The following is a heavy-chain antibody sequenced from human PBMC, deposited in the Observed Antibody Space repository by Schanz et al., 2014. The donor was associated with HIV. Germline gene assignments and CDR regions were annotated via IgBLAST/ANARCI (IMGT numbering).Heavy chain of an antibody. Sequence: QVQLQQWGAGLLKPSETLSLTCVVYGGSFSAYYWSWIRQPPGKGLEWIGKINHSGNTNYNPSLKSRVTISVDTSKNQFSLKMTSVTAADTAVYYCARTPYYFDYWGQGTLVTVSS. CDR2: INHSGNT. J-gene: IGHJ4*02. V-gene: IGHV4-34*01. CDR3: ARTPYYFDY. CDR1: GGSFSAYY.